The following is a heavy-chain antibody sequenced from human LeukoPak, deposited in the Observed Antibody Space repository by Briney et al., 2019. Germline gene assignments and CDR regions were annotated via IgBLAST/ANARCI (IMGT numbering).Heavy chain of an antibody. CDR2: ISYDGSNK. Sequence: HPGRSLRLSCAASGFTFSSYAMHWVRQAPGKGLEWVAVISYDGSNKYYADSVKGRFTISRDNSKNTLYLQMNSLRAEDTAVYYCATTTTAMVTGYYYFDYWGQGTLVTVSS. D-gene: IGHD5-18*01. CDR3: ATTTTAMVTGYYYFDY. CDR1: GFTFSSYA. V-gene: IGHV3-30*04. J-gene: IGHJ4*02.